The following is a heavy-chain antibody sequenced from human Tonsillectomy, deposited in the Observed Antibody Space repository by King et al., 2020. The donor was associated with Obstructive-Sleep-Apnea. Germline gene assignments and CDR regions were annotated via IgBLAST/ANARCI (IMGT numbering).Heavy chain of an antibody. CDR2: ISWNSNSI. Sequence: EVQLVESGGGLVQPGRSLRLSCAASGFTFEDYAMHWVRHSPGKGLEWVSGISWNSNSIGYADSVKGRFTISRDNAKNSLYLQMNSLRGEDTALYYCAKVEVSGSYYSAQYPQHWGQGTLVTVSS. V-gene: IGHV3-9*01. CDR1: GFTFEDYA. J-gene: IGHJ1*01. CDR3: AKVEVSGSYYSAQYPQH. D-gene: IGHD3-10*01.